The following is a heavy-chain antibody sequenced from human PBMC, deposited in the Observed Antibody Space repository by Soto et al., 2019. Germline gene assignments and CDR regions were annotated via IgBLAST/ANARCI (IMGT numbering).Heavy chain of an antibody. Sequence: GGSLRLSCAASGFTFSSYAMSWVRQAPGKGLEWVSAISGSGGSTYYADSVKGRFTISRDNSKNTLYLQMNSLRAEDTAVYYCAKVAGLRWIQLWSSFDYWGQGTLVTVSS. CDR2: ISGSGGST. V-gene: IGHV3-23*01. CDR3: AKVAGLRWIQLWSSFDY. CDR1: GFTFSSYA. J-gene: IGHJ4*02. D-gene: IGHD5-18*01.